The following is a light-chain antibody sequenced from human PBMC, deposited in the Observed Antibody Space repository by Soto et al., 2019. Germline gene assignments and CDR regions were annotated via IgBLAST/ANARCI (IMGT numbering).Light chain of an antibody. Sequence: QAVVTQPPSVSGASGQRVTISCTGSSSNIGAGYDVHWYQQVPRTAPKLLIYANTNRPSGVPDRFSGSKSGTSASLAITGLHADDEAAYYCQSYDNSLSGHVVFGGGTQLTVL. CDR2: ANT. CDR3: QSYDNSLSGHVV. J-gene: IGLJ2*01. V-gene: IGLV1-40*01. CDR1: SSNIGAGYD.